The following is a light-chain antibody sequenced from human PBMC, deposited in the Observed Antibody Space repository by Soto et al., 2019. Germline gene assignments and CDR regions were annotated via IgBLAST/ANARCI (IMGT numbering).Light chain of an antibody. CDR3: QQSYSTPIT. CDR1: QSISSY. CDR2: AAS. V-gene: IGKV1-39*01. J-gene: IGKJ5*01. Sequence: DIQMTQSPSSLSASVGDRVTITCRASQSISSYLNWYQQKPGKAPKLLIYAASSLQSGVPSRFSGSGSGTDFTLTISSLQPEDCATYYCQQSYSTPITFGHGTRLEIK.